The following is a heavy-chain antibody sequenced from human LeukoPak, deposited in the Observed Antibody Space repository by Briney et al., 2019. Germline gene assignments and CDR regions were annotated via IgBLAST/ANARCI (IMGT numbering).Heavy chain of an antibody. CDR3: ARAGSSGWYGFDY. Sequence: PGGSLRLSCAASGFTFSSYSMNWVRQAPGKGLEWVSSIGSSSSYIYYADSVRGRFTISRDNAKNSLYLQMNSLRAEDTAVYYCARAGSSGWYGFDYWGQGTLVTVSS. J-gene: IGHJ4*02. CDR2: IGSSSSYI. V-gene: IGHV3-21*01. CDR1: GFTFSSYS. D-gene: IGHD6-19*01.